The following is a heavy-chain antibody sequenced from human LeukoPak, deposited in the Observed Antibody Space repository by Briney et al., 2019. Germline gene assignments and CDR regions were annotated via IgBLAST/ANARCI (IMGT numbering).Heavy chain of an antibody. CDR3: ARGIASSSIWYWYFDL. V-gene: IGHV3-7*01. D-gene: IGHD6-13*01. CDR1: GFNLSTSW. CDR2: IKEDGSRT. Sequence: GGSLRLSCTTSGFNLSTSWMSWVRQTRGKGGEGGANIKEDGSRTYLADAVQGRFSVSRDNAKNSVYLQMSSLRADDTSVYYCARGIASSSIWYWYFDLWGRGTFVSVSS. J-gene: IGHJ2*01.